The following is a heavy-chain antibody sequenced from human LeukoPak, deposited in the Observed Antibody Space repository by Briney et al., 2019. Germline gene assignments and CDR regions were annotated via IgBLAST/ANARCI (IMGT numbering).Heavy chain of an antibody. Sequence: QPGRSLRLSCAASGFTFGDYAMHWVRQAPGKGLEWVSGINWKSNNIGYADSVKGRFTISRDNAKNSLYLQMNSLRTEDTALYYCAGDRAGYFYAMDVWGQGTSVTVSS. CDR2: INWKSNNI. CDR1: GFTFGDYA. CDR3: AGDRAGYFYAMDV. D-gene: IGHD6-13*01. V-gene: IGHV3-9*01. J-gene: IGHJ6*02.